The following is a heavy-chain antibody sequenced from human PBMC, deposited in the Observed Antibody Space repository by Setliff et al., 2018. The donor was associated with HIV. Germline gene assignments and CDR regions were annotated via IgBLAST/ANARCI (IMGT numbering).Heavy chain of an antibody. J-gene: IGHJ6*03. CDR1: GGSFTDSY. D-gene: IGHD1-26*01. CDR3: ARGARLLAAYSARWDYCYLVV. V-gene: IGHV4-34*01. CDR2: INHSGIT. Sequence: PSETLSLPCAVFGGSFTDSYWIRIRQPPGKGLGWIGEINHSGITHYSPSLKSRLIISVDTSKNQFSLKVNSMTAADTAVYYWARGARLLAAYSARWDYCYLVVLGKGTTVTVSS.